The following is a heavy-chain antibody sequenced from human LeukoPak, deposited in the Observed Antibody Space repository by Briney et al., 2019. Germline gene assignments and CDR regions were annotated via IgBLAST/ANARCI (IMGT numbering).Heavy chain of an antibody. CDR2: ISAYNGNT. D-gene: IGHD6-13*01. CDR3: ARDRGIAAAGTYY. Sequence: GASVTVSFKSSAYTFTIYGISLVRQAPGQGLEWVGWISAYNGNTNYAQKLQGRVTITTDTSTSTAYMELRSLRSDDTAVYLCARDRGIAAAGTYYWGQRTLVTVSS. J-gene: IGHJ4*02. V-gene: IGHV1-18*01. CDR1: AYTFTIYG.